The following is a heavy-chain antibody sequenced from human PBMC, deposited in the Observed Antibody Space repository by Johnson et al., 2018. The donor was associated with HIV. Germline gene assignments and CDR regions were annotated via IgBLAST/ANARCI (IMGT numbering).Heavy chain of an antibody. CDR2: IKQDGSET. CDR3: ARGPLLWRAFDI. V-gene: IGHV3-7*05. Sequence: MLLVESGGGLVQPGGSLRLSCAASGITFSSYWMSWVRQAPGKGLEWVANIKQDGSETYYVDYVKGRFTISRDNAKNSLDLEMNSLRAEDTAVYYCARGPLLWRAFDIWGQGTMVTVSS. CDR1: GITFSSYW. D-gene: IGHD3-10*01. J-gene: IGHJ3*02.